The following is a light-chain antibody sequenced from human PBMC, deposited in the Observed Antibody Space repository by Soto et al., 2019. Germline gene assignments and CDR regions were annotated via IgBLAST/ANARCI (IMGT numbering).Light chain of an antibody. CDR2: EVR. CDR3: SSYRSSTTFV. V-gene: IGLV2-14*01. J-gene: IGLJ1*01. Sequence: QSALTQPASVSGSPGQSSTISCTGTSSDVGAYNYVSWYQQYPGRAPKVIIFEVRKRPSGVSTRFSGSKSGDTASLTISGLQAEDEADYYCSSYRSSTTFVFGTGTKVTVL. CDR1: SSDVGAYNY.